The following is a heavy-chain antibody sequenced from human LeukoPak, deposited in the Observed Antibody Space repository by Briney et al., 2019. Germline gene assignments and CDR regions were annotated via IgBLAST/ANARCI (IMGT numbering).Heavy chain of an antibody. CDR3: ARKLGEFDY. Sequence: ASVKVSCKVSGYTLTELSMHWVRQAPGKGLEWMGGFDPEDGETIYAQKFQGRVTMTTDTSTSTAYMELRNLTSDDTAMYYCARKLGEFDYWGQGTLVTVSS. V-gene: IGHV1-24*01. CDR2: FDPEDGET. CDR1: GYTLTELS. D-gene: IGHD3-16*01. J-gene: IGHJ4*02.